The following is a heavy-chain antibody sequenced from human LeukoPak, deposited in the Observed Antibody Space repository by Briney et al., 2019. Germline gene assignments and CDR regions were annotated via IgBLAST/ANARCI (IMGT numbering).Heavy chain of an antibody. CDR2: IYLSGTT. V-gene: IGHV4-4*07. D-gene: IGHD5-18*01. J-gene: IGHJ4*02. Sequence: SETLSLTCTVSVDSISNYYYWSWIRQPAGKGLEWIGRIYLSGTTIYNPSLKSRVTMSLDTSKNQFSLKLTSVTAADTAVYYCARDVDTFFDSWGQGTLVTVSS. CDR3: ARDVDTFFDS. CDR1: VDSISNYYY.